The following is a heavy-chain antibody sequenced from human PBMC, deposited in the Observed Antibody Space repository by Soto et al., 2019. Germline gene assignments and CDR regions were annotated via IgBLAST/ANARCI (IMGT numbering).Heavy chain of an antibody. CDR3: ARIPRYSFPTSDDLDS. CDR2: ITPIYPTT. V-gene: IGHV1-69*13. CDR1: GGTFYTYT. J-gene: IGHJ4*02. Sequence: SVKVSCKASGGTFYTYTFSWVRQAPGQGLEWMGSITPIYPTTNYAEKFQGRLTVTADGSTNTAYMELNSLTSEDTAVYYCARIPRYSFPTSDDLDSWGQGTLVTVS. D-gene: IGHD5-18*01.